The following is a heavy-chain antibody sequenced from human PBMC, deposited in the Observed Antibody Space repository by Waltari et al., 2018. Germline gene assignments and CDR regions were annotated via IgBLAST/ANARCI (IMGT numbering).Heavy chain of an antibody. Sequence: QVQLQESGPGLVKPSETLSLTCTVSGGSISSYYWSWIRQPPGKGLEWIGYIYYSGSTNYNPSLKSRVTISVDTSKNQFSLKLSSVTAADTAVYYCARVPDSSGYYYFDYWGQGTLVTVSS. V-gene: IGHV4-59*01. D-gene: IGHD3-22*01. CDR3: ARVPDSSGYYYFDY. J-gene: IGHJ4*02. CDR2: IYYSGST. CDR1: GGSISSYY.